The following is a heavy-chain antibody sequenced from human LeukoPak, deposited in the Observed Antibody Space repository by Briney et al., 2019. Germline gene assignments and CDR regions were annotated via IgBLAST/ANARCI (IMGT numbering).Heavy chain of an antibody. CDR2: INWNGGST. Sequence: PGGSLRLSCAASGFTFDDYGMSWVRQAPGKGLEWVSGINWNGGSTGYADSVKGRFTISRDNSKNTLYLQMNSLRAEDTAVYYCAKVAARPSAFDIWGQGTMVTVSS. D-gene: IGHD6-6*01. J-gene: IGHJ3*02. V-gene: IGHV3-20*04. CDR1: GFTFDDYG. CDR3: AKVAARPSAFDI.